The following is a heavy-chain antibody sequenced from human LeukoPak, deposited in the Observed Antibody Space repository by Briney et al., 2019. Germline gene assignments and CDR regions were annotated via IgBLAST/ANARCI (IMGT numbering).Heavy chain of an antibody. D-gene: IGHD3-10*01. CDR1: GFTFSSYE. J-gene: IGHJ5*02. CDR2: ISSSGSTI. Sequence: GGSLRLSSAASGFTFSSYEMNWVRQAPGRGLEWVSYISSSGSTIYYADSVKGRFTISRDNAKNSLYLQMNSLRAEDTAVYYCARDLWFGSTKGGTYWFDPWGQGTLVTVSS. CDR3: ARDLWFGSTKGGTYWFDP. V-gene: IGHV3-48*03.